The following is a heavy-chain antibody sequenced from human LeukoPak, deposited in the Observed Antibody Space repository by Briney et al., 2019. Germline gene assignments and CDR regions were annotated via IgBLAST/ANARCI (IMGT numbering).Heavy chain of an antibody. CDR2: IYPGDSDT. CDR1: GYSFTNYW. CDR3: ARDSPYSSGWRDAFDI. V-gene: IGHV5-51*01. Sequence: GESLKISCKGSGYSFTNYWIGWVRQMPGKGLEWMGIIYPGDSDTRYSPSFQGQVTISADKSISTAYLQWSSLKASDTAMYYCARDSPYSSGWRDAFDIWGQGTMVTVSS. J-gene: IGHJ3*02. D-gene: IGHD6-19*01.